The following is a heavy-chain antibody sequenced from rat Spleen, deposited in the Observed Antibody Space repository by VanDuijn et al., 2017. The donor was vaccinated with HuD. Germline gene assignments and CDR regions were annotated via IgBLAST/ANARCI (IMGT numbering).Heavy chain of an antibody. D-gene: IGHD4-3*01. J-gene: IGHJ2*01. Sequence: EIQLQESGPGLVKPSQSLSLTCSVTGYTITSGYDWSWIRKFPGNKMESMGYISYSGSTNYNPSLKSRVSITRDTSKNQFFLQLNSVITEDTATYYCARKAIRGFDYWGQGVVVTVSS. CDR2: ISYSGST. CDR3: ARKAIRGFDY. CDR1: GYTITSGY. V-gene: IGHV3-4*01.